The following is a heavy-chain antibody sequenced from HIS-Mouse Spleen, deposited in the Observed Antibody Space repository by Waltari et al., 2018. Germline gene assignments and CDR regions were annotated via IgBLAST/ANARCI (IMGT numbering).Heavy chain of an antibody. Sequence: EVQLVESGGGLVKPGGSLRLSCAASGFTSSSYRMNWVRQAPGKGLEWVSSISSSSSYIYYADSVKGRFTISRDNAKNSLYLQMNGLRAEDTVVYYCARDASGYFDYWGQGTLVTVSS. D-gene: IGHD1-26*01. CDR3: ARDASGYFDY. CDR2: ISSSSSYI. V-gene: IGHV3-21*01. J-gene: IGHJ4*02. CDR1: GFTSSSYR.